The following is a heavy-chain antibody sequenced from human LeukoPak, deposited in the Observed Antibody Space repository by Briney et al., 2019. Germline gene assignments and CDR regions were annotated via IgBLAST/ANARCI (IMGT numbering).Heavy chain of an antibody. CDR1: GGTFSSYA. CDR3: ATMKKVLVAGTSPNYYYYMDV. J-gene: IGHJ6*03. V-gene: IGHV1-69*13. D-gene: IGHD6-19*01. Sequence: SVKVSCKASGGTFSSYAISWVRQAPGQGLEWMGGIIPIFGTANYAQKFQGRVTITADESTSTAYMELSRLRSEDTAVYYCATMKKVLVAGTSPNYYYYMDVWGKGTTVTVSS. CDR2: IIPIFGTA.